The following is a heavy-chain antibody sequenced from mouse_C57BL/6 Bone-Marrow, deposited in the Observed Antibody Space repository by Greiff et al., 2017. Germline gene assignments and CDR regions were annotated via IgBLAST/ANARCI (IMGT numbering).Heavy chain of an antibody. Sequence: VKVEASGPGLVAPSQSLSITCTVSGFSLTSYAISWVRQPPGKGLEWLGVIWTGGGTNYNSALKSRLSISKDNSKSQVFLKMNSLQTDDTARYYCARKGYYGSSYDYYAMDYWGQGTSVTVSS. CDR2: IWTGGGT. D-gene: IGHD1-1*01. V-gene: IGHV2-9-1*01. CDR3: ARKGYYGSSYDYYAMDY. J-gene: IGHJ4*01. CDR1: GFSLTSYA.